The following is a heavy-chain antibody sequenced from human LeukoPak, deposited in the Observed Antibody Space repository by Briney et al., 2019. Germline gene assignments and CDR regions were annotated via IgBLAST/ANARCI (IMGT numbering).Heavy chain of an antibody. D-gene: IGHD2-2*01. CDR3: ALQGYCSSTSCLN. V-gene: IGHV4-39*01. J-gene: IGHJ4*02. Sequence: WDPLSLTCTVSGRSISSSGEYWGWSRRPPGKGLERIGSIYYSGTTDYNPPLKSRVTISVDTSKNQFSLKLSSVTAADTAVYYCALQGYCSSTSCLNWGQGTLVTVSS. CDR1: GRSISSSGEY. CDR2: IYYSGTT.